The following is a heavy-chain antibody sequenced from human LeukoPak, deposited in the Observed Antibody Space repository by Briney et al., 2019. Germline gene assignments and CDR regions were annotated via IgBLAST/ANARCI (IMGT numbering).Heavy chain of an antibody. Sequence: GESLKISCKGSGYSFTSYWIGWVRQMPGKGLEWMGIIYPGDSDTRYSPSFQGQVTISADKSISTAYLQWSSLKASDTAMYYCARAPSSIAAAGTGAGGWFDPWGQGTLVTVSS. CDR2: IYPGDSDT. CDR1: GYSFTSYW. D-gene: IGHD6-13*01. J-gene: IGHJ5*02. CDR3: ARAPSSIAAAGTGAGGWFDP. V-gene: IGHV5-51*01.